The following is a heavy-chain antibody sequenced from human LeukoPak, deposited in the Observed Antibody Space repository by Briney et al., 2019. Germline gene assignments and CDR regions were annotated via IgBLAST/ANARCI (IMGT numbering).Heavy chain of an antibody. CDR1: GGSFSGYY. D-gene: IGHD3-22*01. V-gene: IGHV4-34*01. CDR2: INHRGST. Sequence: PSETLSLTCAVCGGSFSGYYWSWIRQPPGKGLEWIGEINHRGSTNYNPSLKSRVTISVDTSKNQFSLMLSSVTAADTAVYYCARADYYDSSGIDYWGQGTLVTVSS. J-gene: IGHJ4*02. CDR3: ARADYYDSSGIDY.